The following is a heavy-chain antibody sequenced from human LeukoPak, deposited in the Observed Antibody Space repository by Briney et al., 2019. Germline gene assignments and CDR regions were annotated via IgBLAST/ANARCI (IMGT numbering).Heavy chain of an antibody. CDR1: GGSISSYY. Sequence: SETLSLTCTVSGGSISSYYWSWIRQPAGKGLEWIGRIYTSGSTNYNPSLKSRVTMSVDTSKNQFSLKLSSVTAADTAVYYCARGSLWFGGGNWFDPWGQGTLVTVSS. CDR3: ARGSLWFGGGNWFDP. CDR2: IYTSGST. V-gene: IGHV4-4*07. D-gene: IGHD3-10*01. J-gene: IGHJ5*02.